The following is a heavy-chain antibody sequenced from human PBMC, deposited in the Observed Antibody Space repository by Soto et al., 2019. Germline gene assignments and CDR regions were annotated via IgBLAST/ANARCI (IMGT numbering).Heavy chain of an antibody. Sequence: LGESLKISCKGSGYSFTSYWIGWVRQMPGKGLEWMGIIYPGDSDTRYSPSFQGQVTISADKSISTAYLQWSSLKASDTAMYYCARRVTMVRGVTSLLDYWGQGTLVTVSS. V-gene: IGHV5-51*01. CDR2: IYPGDSDT. J-gene: IGHJ4*02. CDR3: ARRVTMVRGVTSLLDY. D-gene: IGHD3-10*01. CDR1: GYSFTSYW.